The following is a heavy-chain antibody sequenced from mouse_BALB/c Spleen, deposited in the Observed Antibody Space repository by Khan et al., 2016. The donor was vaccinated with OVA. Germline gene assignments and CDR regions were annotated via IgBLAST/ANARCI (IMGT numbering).Heavy chain of an antibody. Sequence: VQLQESGAELVRPGSSVKISCKASGYGFSNYLMNWVKQGPGQGLEWIGQIYPGDGNTNYNRKFKDKATLTVDKSSSTAYMQLSSLTSEDSAVYFCARSGYDYFAYWGQGTLVTVSA. CDR2: IYPGDGNT. J-gene: IGHJ3*01. CDR1: GYGFSNYL. D-gene: IGHD2-14*01. CDR3: ARSGYDYFAY. V-gene: IGHV1-80*01.